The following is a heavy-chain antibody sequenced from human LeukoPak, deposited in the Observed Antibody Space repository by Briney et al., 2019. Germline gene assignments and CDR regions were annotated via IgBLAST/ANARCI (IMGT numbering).Heavy chain of an antibody. CDR2: ISSSSSYI. CDR1: GFTFSSYS. D-gene: IGHD4-17*01. CDR3: ARDLHGDYTFDY. J-gene: IGHJ4*02. V-gene: IGHV3-21*04. Sequence: GGSLRLSCAASGFTFSSYSMNWVRQAPGKGLEWVSSISSSSSYIYYADSVKGRFTISRDNAKNSLYLQMNSLRAEDTAVYYCARDLHGDYTFDYWGQGTLVTVSS.